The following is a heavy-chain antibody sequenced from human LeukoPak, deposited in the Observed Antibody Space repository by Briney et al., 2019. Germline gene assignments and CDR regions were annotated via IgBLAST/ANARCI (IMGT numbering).Heavy chain of an antibody. CDR2: FDPEDGNT. J-gene: IGHJ4*02. D-gene: IGHD3/OR15-3a*01. CDR3: TIAPLGIMLLGLVD. V-gene: IGHV1-24*01. Sequence: ASVKLSLKVSGYSLTETSMHWVRHLPGKGLEWKGGFDPEDGNTVYAQKFQGRVTMTDDTSTDTAYMELSSLSSEDTAVYYCTIAPLGIMLLGLVDWGQGTLVTV. CDR1: GYSLTETS.